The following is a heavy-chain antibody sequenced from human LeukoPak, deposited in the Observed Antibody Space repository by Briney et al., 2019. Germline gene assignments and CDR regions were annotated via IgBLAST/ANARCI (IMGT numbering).Heavy chain of an antibody. Sequence: PGGSLRLSCAASGFTFSSYGMHWVRQAPGKGLEWVAFIRYDGSSKYYADSVKGRFTISRDNSKNTLYLQMNSLRAEDTAVYYCARDHQPLRNVAAHDYWGQGTLVTVSS. J-gene: IGHJ4*02. CDR2: IRYDGSSK. D-gene: IGHD1-14*01. CDR3: ARDHQPLRNVAAHDY. V-gene: IGHV3-30*02. CDR1: GFTFSSYG.